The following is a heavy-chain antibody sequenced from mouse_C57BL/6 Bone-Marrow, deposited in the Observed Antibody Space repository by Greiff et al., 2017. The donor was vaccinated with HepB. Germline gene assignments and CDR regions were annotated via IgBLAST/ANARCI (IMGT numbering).Heavy chain of an antibody. CDR3: TKVLAAFDV. D-gene: IGHD1-3*01. Sequence: EVQGVESREGLVKPGGSLKLSCAASGFTFSSYAMSWVRQTPEKRLEWVAYISSGGDYIYYADTVKGRFTISRDNARNTLYLQMSSLKSEDTAMYYCTKVLAAFDVWGTGTTVTVSS. CDR1: GFTFSSYA. V-gene: IGHV5-9-1*02. J-gene: IGHJ1*03. CDR2: ISSGGDYI.